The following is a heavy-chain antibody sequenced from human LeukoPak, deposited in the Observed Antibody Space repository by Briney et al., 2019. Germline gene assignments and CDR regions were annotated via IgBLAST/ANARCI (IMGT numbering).Heavy chain of an antibody. V-gene: IGHV1-69*13. Sequence: SVTVSFTASGGTFSSYAISWVRQAPGQGLEWMGGIIPIFGTANYAQKFQGRVTITADESTSTAYMELSSLRSEDTAVYYCAREGVPTYYYDSSGYSPPKNWFDPWGQGTLVTVSS. J-gene: IGHJ5*02. D-gene: IGHD3-22*01. CDR3: AREGVPTYYYDSSGYSPPKNWFDP. CDR1: GGTFSSYA. CDR2: IIPIFGTA.